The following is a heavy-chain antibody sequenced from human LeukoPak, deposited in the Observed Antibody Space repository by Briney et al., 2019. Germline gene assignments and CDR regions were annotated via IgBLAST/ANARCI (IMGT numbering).Heavy chain of an antibody. Sequence: GGSLRLSCAATGLTFTPYTMNWFRQPPGKGLEWVSYISRDGNTIYYADSVKGRFTISRDIAKKSLFLQMDSLRAEDTAVYYCARDVEQWLVRVYYFDYWGQGTLVTVSS. CDR1: GLTFTPYT. V-gene: IGHV3-48*01. CDR3: ARDVEQWLVRVYYFDY. J-gene: IGHJ4*02. CDR2: ISRDGNTI. D-gene: IGHD6-19*01.